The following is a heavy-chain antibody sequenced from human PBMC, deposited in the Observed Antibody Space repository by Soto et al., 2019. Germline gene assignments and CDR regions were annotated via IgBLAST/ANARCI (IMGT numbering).Heavy chain of an antibody. J-gene: IGHJ4*02. D-gene: IGHD5-18*01. CDR3: TRVLIQLWTFDY. Sequence: GGSLRLSCTASGFTFGDYAMSWFRQAPGKGLEWVGFIRSKADGGTTEYAASVKGRFTISRDDSKSIAYLQMNSLKTEETAVYYCTRVLIQLWTFDYWGQGTLVTVSS. V-gene: IGHV3-49*03. CDR1: GFTFGDYA. CDR2: IRSKADGGTT.